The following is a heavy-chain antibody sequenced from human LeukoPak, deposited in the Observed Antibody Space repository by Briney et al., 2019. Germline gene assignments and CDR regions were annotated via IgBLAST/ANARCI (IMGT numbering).Heavy chain of an antibody. Sequence: GGSLRLSCSASGFTFSRYAMHWVRQAPGKGLEYVSAISSNGGSTYYADSVKGRFTISRDNSRNTLHLQMSSLRVEDTAVYYCARGYLGYSYGDYWGQGTLVTVSS. D-gene: IGHD5-18*01. CDR3: ARGYLGYSYGDY. CDR2: ISSNGGST. CDR1: GFTFSRYA. V-gene: IGHV3-64D*06. J-gene: IGHJ4*02.